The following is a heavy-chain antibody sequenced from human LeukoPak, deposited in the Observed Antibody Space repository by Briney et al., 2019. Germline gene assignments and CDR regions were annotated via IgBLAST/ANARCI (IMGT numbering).Heavy chain of an antibody. V-gene: IGHV4-39*07. J-gene: IGHJ4*02. Sequence: SETLSLTCTVSGGSISNYYWGWIRQPPGEGLEWIGNIYHSGSTYYNPSLKSRVTISVDTSKNQFSLKLSSVTAAHTAVYYCARDNIVVVAATKAYYFDHWGQGTLVTVSS. CDR3: ARDNIVVVAATKAYYFDH. D-gene: IGHD2-15*01. CDR1: GGSISNYY. CDR2: IYHSGST.